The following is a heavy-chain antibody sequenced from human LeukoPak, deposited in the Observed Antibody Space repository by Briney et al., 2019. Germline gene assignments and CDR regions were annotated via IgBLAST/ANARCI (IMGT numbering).Heavy chain of an antibody. CDR1: GYTFTGYY. CDR2: INPYRGDT. V-gene: IGHV1-2*02. Sequence: GASVKVSCKASGYTFTGYYIHWVRQAPGQGLEWMGWINPYRGDTNYAQKFQGRVTMTRDTSISTAYMDLSRLKSDDTAVYYCARDYQLVAGIDYWGQGTLVTVSS. J-gene: IGHJ4*02. D-gene: IGHD6-19*01. CDR3: ARDYQLVAGIDY.